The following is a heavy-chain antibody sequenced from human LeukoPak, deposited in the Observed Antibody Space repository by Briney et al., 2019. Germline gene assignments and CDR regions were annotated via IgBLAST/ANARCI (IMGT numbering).Heavy chain of an antibody. V-gene: IGHV3-53*01. D-gene: IGHD5-18*01. J-gene: IGHJ4*02. Sequence: HAGGSLRLSCAASGFSVNDNYMSWVRQAPGKGLEWVSIIYGGGATYYADSVKGRFSISRDNSKNTLYLQMNSLRAEDTAVYYCARDLGYTRGFGYWGQGTLVTVSS. CDR2: IYGGGAT. CDR3: ARDLGYTRGFGY. CDR1: GFSVNDNY.